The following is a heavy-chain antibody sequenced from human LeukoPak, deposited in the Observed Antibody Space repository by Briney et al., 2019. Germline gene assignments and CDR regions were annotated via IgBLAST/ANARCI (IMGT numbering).Heavy chain of an antibody. J-gene: IGHJ3*02. CDR3: ARDRGGSGGHKGNDAFDI. Sequence: ASVKVSCKASGYTFTNYGISWVRQAPGQGLEWMGRISAYNGNTNYAQKFQGRVTMTTDTSTNTAYMELRSLGSDDTAVYYCARDRGGSGGHKGNDAFDIWGQGTMVTVSS. D-gene: IGHD3-10*01. CDR2: ISAYNGNT. V-gene: IGHV1-18*01. CDR1: GYTFTNYG.